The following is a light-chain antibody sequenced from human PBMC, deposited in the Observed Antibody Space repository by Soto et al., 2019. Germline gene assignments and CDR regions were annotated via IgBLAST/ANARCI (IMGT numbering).Light chain of an antibody. CDR2: EVR. CDR1: IRDVGAYNL. J-gene: IGLJ3*02. CDR3: SAYTARSTLV. Sequence: ALTQPASLSGSAGQSVTISCAATIRDVGAYNLVSWYQQHPGTAPKLIIYEVRNRPSGISSRFSGSRYGNTASLTISGLQSEAEGDYYCSAYTARSTLVFGGGTKVTVL. V-gene: IGLV2-14*01.